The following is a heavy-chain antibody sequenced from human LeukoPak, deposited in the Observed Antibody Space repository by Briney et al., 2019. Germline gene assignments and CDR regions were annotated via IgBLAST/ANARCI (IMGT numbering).Heavy chain of an antibody. Sequence: SVKVSCKASGGTFSSYAISWVRQAPGRGLEWMGGIIPIFGTANYAQKFQGRVTITTDESTSTAYMELSSLRSEDTAVYYCARGVVVPAATGFDPWGQGTLVTVSS. CDR1: GGTFSSYA. CDR2: IIPIFGTA. V-gene: IGHV1-69*05. D-gene: IGHD2-2*01. J-gene: IGHJ5*02. CDR3: ARGVVVPAATGFDP.